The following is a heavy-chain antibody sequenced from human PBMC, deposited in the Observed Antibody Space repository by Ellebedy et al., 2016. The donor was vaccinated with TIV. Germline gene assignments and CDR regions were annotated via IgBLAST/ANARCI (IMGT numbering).Heavy chain of an antibody. J-gene: IGHJ4*02. CDR2: ISGDGVNT. CDR3: AKGSSSGFNYDRVGFQY. D-gene: IGHD3-22*01. V-gene: IGHV3-23*01. CDR1: GFTFGSFA. Sequence: GGSLRLSCAASGFTFGSFAMHWVRQAPGKGLEWLSVISGDGVNTYSPASVKGRFTITSDNFKNTLFLQVNRLRAEDTAVYYCAKGSSSGFNYDRVGFQYWGQGTLVTVSS.